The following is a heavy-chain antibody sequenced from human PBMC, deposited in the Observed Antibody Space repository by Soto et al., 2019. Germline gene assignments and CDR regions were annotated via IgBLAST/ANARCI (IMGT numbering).Heavy chain of an antibody. CDR2: ISYDGSNK. D-gene: IGHD3-3*01. Sequence: GGSLRLSCAASGFTFSSYAMHWVRQAPGKGLEWVAVISYDGSNKYYADSVKGRFTISRDNSTNTRYLHTNSLRAEDKAVYYCARDQMYYDFWSGRSKTDYYYYGMDVWGQGTTVTVSS. CDR1: GFTFSSYA. J-gene: IGHJ6*02. CDR3: ARDQMYYDFWSGRSKTDYYYYGMDV. V-gene: IGHV3-30-3*01.